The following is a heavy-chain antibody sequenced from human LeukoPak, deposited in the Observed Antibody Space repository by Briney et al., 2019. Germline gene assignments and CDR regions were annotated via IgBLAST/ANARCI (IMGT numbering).Heavy chain of an antibody. CDR2: IYHSGST. V-gene: IGHV4-38-2*02. Sequence: SETLSLTCTVSGYSISSGYYWGWIRQPPGKGLEWIGSIYHSGSTYYNPSLKSRVTISVDTSKNQFSLKLSSVTAADTAVYYCARASSPRWLQFRAPFDYWGQGTLVTVSS. CDR1: GYSISSGYY. D-gene: IGHD5-24*01. J-gene: IGHJ4*02. CDR3: ARASSPRWLQFRAPFDY.